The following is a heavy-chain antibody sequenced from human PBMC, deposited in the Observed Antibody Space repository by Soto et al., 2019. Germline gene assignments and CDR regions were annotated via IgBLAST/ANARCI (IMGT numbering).Heavy chain of an antibody. CDR2: ISNSFSDGNT. V-gene: IGHV3-23*01. CDR3: AKVFSPEGGNYFDY. CDR1: GFTFSNYA. J-gene: IGHJ4*01. Sequence: GGSLRLSCAASGFTFSNYAMNWVRQAPGKGLEWVSAISNSFSDGNTHYADSVKGRFTISRDNDKNTVFLEMNSLRAEDTAVYYCAKVFSPEGGNYFDYWGHGTLVTVSS.